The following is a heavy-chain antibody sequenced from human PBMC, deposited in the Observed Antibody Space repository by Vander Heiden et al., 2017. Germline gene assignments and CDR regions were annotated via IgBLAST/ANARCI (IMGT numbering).Heavy chain of an antibody. J-gene: IGHJ4*02. D-gene: IGHD3-22*01. V-gene: IGHV3-15*07. CDR3: TTVTYYYDSSGYYFPFDY. CDR2: IKSKTDGGTT. Sequence: EVQLVESGGGLVKPVGSLRLSCAASGFTFTNAWMTCVRQAPGKGLEWVGRIKSKTDGGTTDYAAPVKGRFTISRDDSKNTLYLQMNSLKTEDTAVYYCTTVTYYYDSSGYYFPFDYWGQGTLVTVSS. CDR1: GFTFTNAW.